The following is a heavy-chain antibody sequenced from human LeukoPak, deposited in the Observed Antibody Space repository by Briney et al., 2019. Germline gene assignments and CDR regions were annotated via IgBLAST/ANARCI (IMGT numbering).Heavy chain of an antibody. CDR1: GYTFTGYY. CDR3: ARGNAVAGGAGTFDI. V-gene: IGHV1-2*02. D-gene: IGHD6-19*01. CDR2: INPNSGGT. J-gene: IGHJ3*02. Sequence: GESLKISCKASGYTFTGYYMHWVRQAPGQGLEWMGWINPNSGGTNYAQKFQGRVTMTRDTTISTAYMELSRLRSDDTAVYYCARGNAVAGGAGTFDIWGQGTMVTVSS.